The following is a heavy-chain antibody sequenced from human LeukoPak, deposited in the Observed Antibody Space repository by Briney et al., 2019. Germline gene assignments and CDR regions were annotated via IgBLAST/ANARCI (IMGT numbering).Heavy chain of an antibody. V-gene: IGHV4-38-2*02. J-gene: IGHJ4*02. CDR2: IYSSGTT. Sequence: SETLSLTCSVSGYSISSGHCWVWIRQPPGKELEWIGSIYSSGTTYYNPSLKNRLTISVDTSENQLSLQLDSVTAADRAVYYCAARTTVTKSPYFDYWGQGSLVTVSS. CDR3: AARTTVTKSPYFDY. CDR1: GYSISSGHC. D-gene: IGHD4-17*01.